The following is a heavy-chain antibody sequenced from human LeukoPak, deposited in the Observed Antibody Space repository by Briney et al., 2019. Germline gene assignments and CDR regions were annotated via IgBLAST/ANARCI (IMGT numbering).Heavy chain of an antibody. CDR2: ISSSGSTI. CDR3: ARENAYYDILTGYYKPDYYGMDV. J-gene: IGHJ6*02. CDR1: GXTFSSYE. V-gene: IGHV3-48*03. Sequence: PGGSLRLSCAASGXTFSSYEMNWVRQAPGKGLEWVSYISSSGSTIYYADSVKGRSTISRDNAKNSLYLQMNSLRAEDTAVYYCARENAYYDILTGYYKPDYYGMDVWGQGTTVTVSS. D-gene: IGHD3-9*01.